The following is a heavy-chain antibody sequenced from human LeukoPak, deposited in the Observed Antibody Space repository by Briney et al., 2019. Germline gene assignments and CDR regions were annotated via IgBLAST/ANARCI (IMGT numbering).Heavy chain of an antibody. D-gene: IGHD3-10*01. CDR3: AKGLYHYYGSGSYTLDF. CDR2: ISGSANT. V-gene: IGHV3-23*01. J-gene: IGHJ4*02. Sequence: GGSLRLSCAASGFTFSSYAMSWVRQAPGKGLEWVSAISGSANTYYTDSVKGRFTISRDNFKNTLYLQMNRLRAEDTAVYYCAKGLYHYYGSGSYTLDFWGQGSLVTVSS. CDR1: GFTFSSYA.